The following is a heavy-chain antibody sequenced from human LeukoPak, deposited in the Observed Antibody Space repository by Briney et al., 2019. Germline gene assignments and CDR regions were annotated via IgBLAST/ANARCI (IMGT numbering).Heavy chain of an antibody. CDR2: ITPKTDDGTT. V-gene: IGHV3-15*01. J-gene: IGHJ4*02. CDR3: TSALNLVLGELLGY. Sequence: PGGSLRLSCAASGFIFSKAWMAWVRQAPGKGLEWVGHITPKTDDGTTDYAAPVKGRFTISRDDSKSTLYLQMNSLNTEDTAVYFCTSALNLVLGELLGYWGQGTLVTVSS. CDR1: GFIFSKAW. D-gene: IGHD3-16*01.